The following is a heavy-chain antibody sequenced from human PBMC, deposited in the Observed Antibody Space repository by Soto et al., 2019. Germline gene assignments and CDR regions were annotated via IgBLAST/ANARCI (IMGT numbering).Heavy chain of an antibody. V-gene: IGHV1-18*01. D-gene: IGHD2-15*01. Sequence: ASVKVSCKASGYTFYNYGISWVRQAPGQGLEWMGWISGYNGYTNYAQNFQGRVTMTRDTSTSTAYMELRSLRSDDTAVYYCARDQIRDIVVLPISTIDACDVWGQGTMVTVSS. CDR2: ISGYNGYT. J-gene: IGHJ3*01. CDR3: ARDQIRDIVVLPISTIDACDV. CDR1: GYTFYNYG.